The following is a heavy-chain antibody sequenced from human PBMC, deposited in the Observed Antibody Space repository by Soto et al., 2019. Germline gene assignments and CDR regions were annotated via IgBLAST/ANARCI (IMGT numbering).Heavy chain of an antibody. CDR1: GFPFSRSF. CDR3: ATERLDYEDSSGYYGDAFEI. CDR2: IWYDGSNK. V-gene: IGHV3-33*08. J-gene: IGHJ3*02. D-gene: IGHD3-22*01. Sequence: GGSLRLSCAASGFPFSRSFMHWVRQAPGKGLEWVAVIWYDGSNKYYADSVKGRFTISRDNSKNTLYLQMNSLRAEDTAVYYCATERLDYEDSSGYYGDAFEIWGQGTMVTVSS.